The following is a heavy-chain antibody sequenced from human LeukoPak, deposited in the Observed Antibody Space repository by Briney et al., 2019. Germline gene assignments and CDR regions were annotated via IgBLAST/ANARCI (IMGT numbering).Heavy chain of an antibody. J-gene: IGHJ4*02. V-gene: IGHV3-23*01. CDR3: VYPIGVVVITGN. D-gene: IGHD3-22*01. CDR2: ISGSGGST. CDR1: GFTFSSYA. Sequence: PGGSLRLSCAASGFTFSSYAMSWVRQAPGKGLEWVSAISGSGGSTYYADSVKGRFTISRDNSKSTLYLQMNSLRAEDTAVYYCVYPIGVVVITGNWGQGTLVTVSS.